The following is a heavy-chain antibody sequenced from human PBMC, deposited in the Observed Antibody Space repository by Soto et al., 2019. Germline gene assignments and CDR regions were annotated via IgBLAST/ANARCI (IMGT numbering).Heavy chain of an antibody. CDR3: AKQIWPFCSGGTCPNWFDP. V-gene: IGHV3-23*01. CDR2: ISHSAGST. D-gene: IGHD2-15*01. CDR1: GFTFSNYA. J-gene: IGHJ5*02. Sequence: GGSLRLSCAASGFTFSNYAMSWVRQAPGKGLEWVSSISHSAGSTYYADSYADSVKGRFTISRDNSKNTLYLHMNTLRAEDTALYYCAKQIWPFCSGGTCPNWFDPWGQGTLVTVSS.